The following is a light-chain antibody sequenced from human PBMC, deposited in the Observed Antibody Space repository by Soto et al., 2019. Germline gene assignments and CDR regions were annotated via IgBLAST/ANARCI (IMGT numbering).Light chain of an antibody. Sequence: EIVLTQSPATLSLSPGERATLSCRASQSVSSYLAWYQQKPGQAPRLLIYADSSRATGIPARFSGSGSGTDFTLTISSLEPEDFSVYYCQQRYNWPITFGQGTRLE. CDR2: ADS. CDR3: QQRYNWPIT. J-gene: IGKJ5*01. CDR1: QSVSSY. V-gene: IGKV3-11*01.